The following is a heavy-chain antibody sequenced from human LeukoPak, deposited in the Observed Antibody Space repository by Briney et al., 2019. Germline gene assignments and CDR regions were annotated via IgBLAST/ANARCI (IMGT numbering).Heavy chain of an antibody. V-gene: IGHV3-15*01. CDR2: IKSKTDGGTT. J-gene: IGHJ3*02. D-gene: IGHD3-22*01. CDR3: TTDSNYYDSSGDDAFDI. Sequence: GGSLRLSCAASGFTFSNAWMSWVRQAPGKGLEWVGRIKSKTDGGTTDYAASVKARFTISRDDSENTLYLQMNSLKTEETAVYYFTTDSNYYDSSGDDAFDIWGQGTMVTVSS. CDR1: GFTFSNAW.